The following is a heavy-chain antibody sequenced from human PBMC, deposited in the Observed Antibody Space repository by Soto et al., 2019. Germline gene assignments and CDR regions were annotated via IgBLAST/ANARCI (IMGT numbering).Heavy chain of an antibody. J-gene: IGHJ4*02. V-gene: IGHV3-33*01. Sequence: QVQLVESGGGVVQPGRSLRLSCAASGFTFSSYGMHWVRQAPGKGLEWVAVIWYDGSNKYYADSVKGRFTISRDNSKNTLYVHMDSLRAEDTAVYYWARDLVGATSTYDYWGQETLVTVSS. CDR2: IWYDGSNK. D-gene: IGHD1-26*01. CDR3: ARDLVGATSTYDY. CDR1: GFTFSSYG.